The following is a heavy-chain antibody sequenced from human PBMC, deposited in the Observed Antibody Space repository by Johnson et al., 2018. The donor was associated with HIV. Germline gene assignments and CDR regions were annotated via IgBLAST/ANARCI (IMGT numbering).Heavy chain of an antibody. CDR3: ARSVNAGRPFDI. V-gene: IGHV3-11*04. CDR1: GFTFSDSY. D-gene: IGHD2-8*01. Sequence: VQLVESGGGLVKPGGSLRLSCGASGFTFSDSYMNWIRQAPGKGLEWVSYISSSDSAIWYADSVKGRFTVSRDNAKNSLYLQMNSLRAEDTAVYYCARSVNAGRPFDIWGQGTLVTVSS. J-gene: IGHJ3*02. CDR2: ISSSDSAI.